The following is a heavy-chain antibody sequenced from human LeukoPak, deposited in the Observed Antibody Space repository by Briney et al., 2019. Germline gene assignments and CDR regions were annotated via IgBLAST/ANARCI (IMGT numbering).Heavy chain of an antibody. V-gene: IGHV1-8*01. CDR3: ARRGYYDSSGHLTAPPDY. D-gene: IGHD3-22*01. Sequence: ASVKVSCKASGYTFTSYDINWVRQATGQGLEWMGWMNPNRGNTGYAQKFQGRVTMTRNTSISTAYMELSSLRSEDTAVYYCARRGYYDSSGHLTAPPDYWGQGTLVTVSS. J-gene: IGHJ4*02. CDR2: MNPNRGNT. CDR1: GYTFTSYD.